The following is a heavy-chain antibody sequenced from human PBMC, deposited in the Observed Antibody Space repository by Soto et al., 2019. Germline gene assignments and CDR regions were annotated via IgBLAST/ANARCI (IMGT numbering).Heavy chain of an antibody. CDR2: ISYDGSNK. Sequence: LRLSFAASGFTFSSYAMHWVRQAPGKGLEWVAVISYDGSNKYYADSVKGRFTVSRDSSKNTLYLQMNSLRAEDTAVYFCARSRNYSNSPYDALDIWGQGTMVTVSS. CDR1: GFTFSSYA. V-gene: IGHV3-30*14. CDR3: ARSRNYSNSPYDALDI. D-gene: IGHD4-4*01. J-gene: IGHJ3*02.